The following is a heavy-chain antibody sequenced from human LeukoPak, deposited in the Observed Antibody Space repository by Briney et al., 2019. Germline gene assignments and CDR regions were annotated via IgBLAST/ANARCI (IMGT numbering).Heavy chain of an antibody. Sequence: SVKVSCKTSGGTFNNSAISWVRQAPGQGLEWLGGIMPLFGTAGYAQKFQGRVTITKDESTRAVYLELTSLTSDDTAVYYCARDVHGDYGSGWFDPWGQGTLVSVSS. CDR1: GGTFNNSA. J-gene: IGHJ5*02. V-gene: IGHV1-69*05. CDR2: IMPLFGTA. D-gene: IGHD4-17*01. CDR3: ARDVHGDYGSGWFDP.